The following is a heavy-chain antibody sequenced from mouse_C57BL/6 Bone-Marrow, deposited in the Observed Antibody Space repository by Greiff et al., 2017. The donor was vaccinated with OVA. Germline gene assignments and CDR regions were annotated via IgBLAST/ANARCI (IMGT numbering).Heavy chain of an antibody. CDR3: ARDGYYVWYFDV. CDR1: GYTFTSYG. CDR2: IYPRSGNT. V-gene: IGHV1-81*01. D-gene: IGHD2-3*01. J-gene: IGHJ1*03. Sequence: QVQLQQSGAELARPGASVKLSCKASGYTFTSYGISWVKQSTGQGLEWIGEIYPRSGNTYYNEKFKGKATLTADKSSSTAYMELRSLTSEDSAVYFCARDGYYVWYFDVWGTGTTVTVSS.